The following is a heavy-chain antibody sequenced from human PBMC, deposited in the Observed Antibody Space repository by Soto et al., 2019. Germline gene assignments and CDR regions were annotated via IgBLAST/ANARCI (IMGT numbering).Heavy chain of an antibody. CDR2: ISSSSSYT. CDR1: GFTFSDYY. V-gene: IGHV3-11*06. Sequence: LXLSCAASGFTFSDYYMSWIRQAPGKGLEWVSYISSSSSYTNYADSVKGRFTISRDNAKNSLYLQMNSLRAEDTAVYYCAREYSQNFDYWGQGALVTVSS. J-gene: IGHJ4*02. D-gene: IGHD5-18*01. CDR3: AREYSQNFDY.